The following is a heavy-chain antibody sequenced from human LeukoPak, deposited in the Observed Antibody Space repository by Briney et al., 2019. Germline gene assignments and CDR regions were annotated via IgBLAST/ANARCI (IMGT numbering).Heavy chain of an antibody. V-gene: IGHV4-59*11. CDR3: GRDALVGYFSYYYMDV. D-gene: IGHD2-15*01. CDR2: ISNSGST. CDR1: GGFISSHY. Sequence: PSETLSPTCTVSGGFISSHYWTWIRQSPVKGLEWIGDISNSGSTSYNPSLKSRVTISIDTSKNQFSLKLSSVTAADTAVYYCGRDALVGYFSYYYMDVWGKGTTVTVSS. J-gene: IGHJ6*03.